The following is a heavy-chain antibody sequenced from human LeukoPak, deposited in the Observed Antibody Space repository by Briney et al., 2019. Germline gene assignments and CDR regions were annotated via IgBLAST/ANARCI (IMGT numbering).Heavy chain of an antibody. Sequence: ASVKVSCKVSGYTLTELSMHWVRQAPGKGLEWMGGFDPEDGETIYAQKFQGRVTITADKSTSTAYMELSSLRSEDMAVYYCAYEEYGSGSIDAFDIWGQGTMVTVSS. J-gene: IGHJ3*02. CDR1: GYTLTELS. V-gene: IGHV1-24*01. D-gene: IGHD3-10*01. CDR3: AYEEYGSGSIDAFDI. CDR2: FDPEDGET.